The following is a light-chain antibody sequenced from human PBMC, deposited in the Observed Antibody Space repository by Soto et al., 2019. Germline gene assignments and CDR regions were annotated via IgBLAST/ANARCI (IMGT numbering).Light chain of an antibody. J-gene: IGLJ2*01. Sequence: QSALTQPASVSGSLGQSITISCTGTRTDIGGYNLVSWYQQHPGRAPQLIIYEVRNRPSGISFRFSGSKSGNTASLTISGLQAEDEADYYCSSYTSKSSLIFGGGTKLTVL. V-gene: IGLV2-14*01. CDR1: RTDIGGYNL. CDR3: SSYTSKSSLI. CDR2: EVR.